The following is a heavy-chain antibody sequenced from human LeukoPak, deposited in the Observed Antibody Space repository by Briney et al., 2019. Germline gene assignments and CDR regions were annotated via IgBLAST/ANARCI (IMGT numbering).Heavy chain of an antibody. Sequence: GASVKVSCKASGYSFTAYYMHWVRQAPGQGLEWMGWINPNSGGTKYAQKFQGRVTMTRDTSIRTAYMELSRLRSDDTAVYYCARPLKIFGVLDAFHIWGQGTTVTVSS. CDR1: GYSFTAYY. V-gene: IGHV1-2*02. J-gene: IGHJ3*02. CDR2: INPNSGGT. D-gene: IGHD3-3*01. CDR3: ARPLKIFGVLDAFHI.